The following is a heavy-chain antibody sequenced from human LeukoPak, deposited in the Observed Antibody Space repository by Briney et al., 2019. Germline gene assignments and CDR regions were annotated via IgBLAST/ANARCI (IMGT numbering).Heavy chain of an antibody. Sequence: GGSLRLSCAASGFTFSSYSMNWVRQAPGKGLEWVSSISSSSSYIYYADSVKGRFTISRDNAKNSLYLQMNSLRAEDTAVYYCAREEIQLCNWFDPWGQGTLVTVSS. CDR2: ISSSSSYI. CDR1: GFTFSSYS. CDR3: AREEIQLCNWFDP. V-gene: IGHV3-21*01. J-gene: IGHJ5*02. D-gene: IGHD5-18*01.